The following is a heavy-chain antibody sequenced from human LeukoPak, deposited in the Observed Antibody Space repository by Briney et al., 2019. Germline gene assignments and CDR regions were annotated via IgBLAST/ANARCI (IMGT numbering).Heavy chain of an antibody. D-gene: IGHD4-17*01. Sequence: ASVKVSCKASGYTFTSYYMHWVRQAPGQGLEWMGIINPSGGSTSYAQKFQGRVTMTRDTSTSTVYMELSSLRSEDTAVYYCARDMTTVTTKDYYYYGMDVWGQGTMVTVSS. CDR2: INPSGGST. CDR1: GYTFTSYY. CDR3: ARDMTTVTTKDYYYYGMDV. V-gene: IGHV1-46*01. J-gene: IGHJ6*02.